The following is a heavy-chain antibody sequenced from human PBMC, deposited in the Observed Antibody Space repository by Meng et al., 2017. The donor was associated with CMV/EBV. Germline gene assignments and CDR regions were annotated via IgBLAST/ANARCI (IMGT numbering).Heavy chain of an antibody. CDR2: INHSGST. CDR3: ASSLTYPDY. V-gene: IGHV4-34*01. CDR1: GGSFSGHY. J-gene: IGHJ4*02. Sequence: QVQLQQWGAGLLKPSETLSPACAVYGGSFSGHYWSWIRQPPGKGLEWIGEINHSGSTNYNPSLKSRVTISVDTSKNQFSLKLSSVTAADTVVYYCASSLTYPDYWGQGTLVTVSS. D-gene: IGHD2-15*01.